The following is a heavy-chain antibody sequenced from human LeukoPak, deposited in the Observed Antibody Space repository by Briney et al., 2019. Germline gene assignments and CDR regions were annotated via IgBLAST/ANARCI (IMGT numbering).Heavy chain of an antibody. CDR2: INPNSGGT. D-gene: IGHD5-12*01. J-gene: IGHJ4*02. CDR3: ARDDGYSGYDYGYRFDY. V-gene: IGHV1-2*06. Sequence: ASVKVSCKASGYTFTGYYMHWVRQAPGQGLEWMGRINPNSGGTNYAQKFQGRVTMTRDTSISTAYMELSRLRSDDTAVYYCARDDGYSGYDYGYRFDYWGQGTLVTVSS. CDR1: GYTFTGYY.